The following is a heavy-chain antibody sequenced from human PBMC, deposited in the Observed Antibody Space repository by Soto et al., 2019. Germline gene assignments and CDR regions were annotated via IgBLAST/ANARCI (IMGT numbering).Heavy chain of an antibody. Sequence: NPSETLSLTCAVSGGSISSDNWWSWVRQPPGKGLEWIGEIYHSGSTYYNPSLKSRVTISVDTSKNQFSLKLSSVTAADTAVYYCARGEYGDYVWFDPWGQGTLVTVSS. D-gene: IGHD4-17*01. J-gene: IGHJ5*02. CDR1: GGSISSDNW. CDR2: IYHSGST. CDR3: ARGEYGDYVWFDP. V-gene: IGHV4-4*02.